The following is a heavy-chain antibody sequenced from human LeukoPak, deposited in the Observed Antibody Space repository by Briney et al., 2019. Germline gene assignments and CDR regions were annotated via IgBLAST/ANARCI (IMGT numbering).Heavy chain of an antibody. J-gene: IGHJ4*02. CDR2: LNQDESEK. CDR1: GFTFSSYW. CDR3: ARDHRGTFDY. V-gene: IGHV3-7*01. Sequence: PGGSLRLSCAASGFTFSSYWMSWVRQAPGKGLEWVANLNQDESEKYYVDSVKGRFTISRDNAKKSLYLQMNSLRAEDTAVFYCARDHRGTFDYWGQGTLVTVSS.